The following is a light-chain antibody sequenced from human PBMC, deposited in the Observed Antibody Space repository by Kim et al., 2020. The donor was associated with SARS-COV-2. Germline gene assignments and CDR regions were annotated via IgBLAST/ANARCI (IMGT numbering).Light chain of an antibody. J-gene: IGLJ2*01. V-gene: IGLV3-19*01. CDR2: GKN. Sequence: ALGTTLTIPCRRDCLSRYYATLYQQNPGPAPVLVIYGKNNRPSGIPDRFSGSSSGNTASLTITGAQAEDEAAYYCNSRDSSANCLVFGGGTQLTVL. CDR3: NSRDSSANCLV. CDR1: CLSRYY.